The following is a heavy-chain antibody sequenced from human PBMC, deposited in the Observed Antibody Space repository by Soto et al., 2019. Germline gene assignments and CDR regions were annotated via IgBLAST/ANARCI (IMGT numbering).Heavy chain of an antibody. CDR2: IRGTDGTT. J-gene: IGHJ4*02. V-gene: IGHV3-23*01. D-gene: IGHD3-10*01. CDR1: GFTFSDYA. Sequence: EVQLLESGGGLVQPGGSLRLSCAASGFTFSDYAMSWVRQAPGKGLEWVSTIRGTDGTTYYSDSVKGRFTISRDNSKNSLYLQMNSLRAEDTAVYYCARDHIYYYGSGSYYNRPLDYWGQGTLVTVSS. CDR3: ARDHIYYYGSGSYYNRPLDY.